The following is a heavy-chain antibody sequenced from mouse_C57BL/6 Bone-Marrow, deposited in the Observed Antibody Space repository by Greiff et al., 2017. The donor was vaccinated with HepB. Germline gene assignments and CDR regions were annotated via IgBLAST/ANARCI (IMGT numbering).Heavy chain of an antibody. V-gene: IGHV1-61*01. D-gene: IGHD4-1*01. CDR1: GYTFTSYW. CDR2: IYPSDSET. Sequence: VQLQQPGAELVRPGSSVKLSCKASGYTFTSYWMDWVKQRPGQGLEWIGNIYPSDSETHYNQKFKDKATLTVDKSSSTAYMQLSSLTSEDSAVYYCARINCHFDYWGQGTTLTVSS. J-gene: IGHJ2*01. CDR3: ARINCHFDY.